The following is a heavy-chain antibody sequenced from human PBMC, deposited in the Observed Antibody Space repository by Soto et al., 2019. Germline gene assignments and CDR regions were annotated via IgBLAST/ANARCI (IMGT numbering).Heavy chain of an antibody. V-gene: IGHV3-9*01. D-gene: IGHD2-15*01. J-gene: IGHJ4*02. CDR2: ISWNRGTI. CDR3: TRSIGPSCYSSFGY. CDR1: GFTFDDYA. Sequence: EVQLVESGGGLVQPGRSLRLSCAASGFTFDDYAIHWVRQAPGKGLEWVSGISWNRGTIGYADSVKGRFTISRDNAKNSLYLQMNSLRAEDTALYYCTRSIGPSCYSSFGYFGQGTLVTVSS.